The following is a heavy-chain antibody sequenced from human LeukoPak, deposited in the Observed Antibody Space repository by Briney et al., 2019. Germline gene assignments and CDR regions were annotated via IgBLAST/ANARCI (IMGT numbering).Heavy chain of an antibody. CDR2: IYYSGST. Sequence: SETLSLTCTVSGGSISSYYWSWIRQPPGKGLEWIGYIYYSGSTNYNPSLKSRVTISVDTSKNQFSPKLSSVTAADTAVYYCARIFYYDSSGYYSYYFDYWGQGTLVTVSS. CDR1: GGSISSYY. CDR3: ARIFYYDSSGYYSYYFDY. D-gene: IGHD3-22*01. J-gene: IGHJ4*02. V-gene: IGHV4-59*01.